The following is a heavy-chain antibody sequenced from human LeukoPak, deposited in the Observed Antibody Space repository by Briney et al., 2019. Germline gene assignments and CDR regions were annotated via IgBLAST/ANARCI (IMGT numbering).Heavy chain of an antibody. V-gene: IGHV3-21*01. CDR2: ISSSSSYI. Sequence: GGSLRLSCAASGFTFSSYSMNWVRQAPGKGLEWVSSISSSSSYIYYADSVKGRFTISRDNAKNSLYLQMNSLRAGDTTVYYCWGDGAFDIWGQGTMVTVSS. J-gene: IGHJ3*02. CDR1: GFTFSSYS. CDR3: WGDGAFDI. D-gene: IGHD2-21*02.